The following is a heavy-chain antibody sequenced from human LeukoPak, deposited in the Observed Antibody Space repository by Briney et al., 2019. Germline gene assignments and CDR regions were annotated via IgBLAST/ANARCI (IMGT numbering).Heavy chain of an antibody. CDR2: IYNSGST. CDR3: ARGVRAGGYPYFDA. V-gene: IGHV4-59*01. D-gene: IGHD5-12*01. J-gene: IGHJ4*02. CDR1: GGSISSYY. Sequence: SETLSLTCTVSGGSISSYYWSWIRQPPGKGLEWIAYIYNSGSTNYNPSLRSRVTISVDTSKNQFSLKLTSVTAADTAVYFCARGVRAGGYPYFDARGQGTLVSVSS.